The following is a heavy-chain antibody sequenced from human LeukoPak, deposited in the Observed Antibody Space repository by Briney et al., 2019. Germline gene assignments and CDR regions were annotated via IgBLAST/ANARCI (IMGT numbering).Heavy chain of an antibody. CDR3: ARGPRFGELLWHWFDP. Sequence: SETLSLTCTVSGYSISSGHYWGWIRQPPGKGLGWIGSMYHSGSTYYNPPLKSRVTISEDTSKNQFSLKLRSVTAADTAVYYCARGPRFGELLWHWFDPWGQGTLVTVSS. CDR2: MYHSGST. J-gene: IGHJ5*02. D-gene: IGHD3-10*01. CDR1: GYSISSGHY. V-gene: IGHV4-38-2*02.